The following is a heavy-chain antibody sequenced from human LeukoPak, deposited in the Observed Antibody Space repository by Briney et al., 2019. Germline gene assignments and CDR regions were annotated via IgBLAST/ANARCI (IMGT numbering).Heavy chain of an antibody. V-gene: IGHV4-59*08. CDR1: GGSISSYY. Sequence: PSETLSLTCTVSGGSISSYYWSWIRQPPGKGLEWIGYIYYSGNTNYNPSLKSRVTISVDTSKNQFSLKLNSVTAADTAVYYCARQWGSGYLYYFDYWGQGTLVTVSS. CDR2: IYYSGNT. J-gene: IGHJ4*02. D-gene: IGHD5-12*01. CDR3: ARQWGSGYLYYFDY.